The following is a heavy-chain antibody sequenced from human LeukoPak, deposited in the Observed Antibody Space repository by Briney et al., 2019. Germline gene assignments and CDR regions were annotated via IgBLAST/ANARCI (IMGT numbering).Heavy chain of an antibody. V-gene: IGHV1-3*03. CDR2: INAGNGNT. Sequence: GASVKVSCKASGYTFTGYAMHWVRQAPGQRLEWMGWINAGNGNTKYSQEFQGRVTITRDTSASTAYMGLSSLRSEDMAVYYCARGEWFGEFYFDYWGQGTLVTVSS. CDR1: GYTFTGYA. CDR3: ARGEWFGEFYFDY. J-gene: IGHJ4*02. D-gene: IGHD3-10*01.